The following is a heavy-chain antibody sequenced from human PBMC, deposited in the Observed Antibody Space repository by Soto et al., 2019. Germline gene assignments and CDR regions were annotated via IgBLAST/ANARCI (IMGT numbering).Heavy chain of an antibody. CDR1: GGTFSSYA. J-gene: IGHJ6*02. D-gene: IGHD4-4*01. V-gene: IGHV1-69*13. CDR3: ARDEAYSNYAWYYGMDV. Sequence: SVKVSCKASGGTFSSYAISWVRQAPGQGLEWMGGIIPIFGTANYAQKFQGRVTITADESTSTAYMELSSLRSEDTAVYYCARDEAYSNYAWYYGMDVWGQGTTVTVSS. CDR2: IIPIFGTA.